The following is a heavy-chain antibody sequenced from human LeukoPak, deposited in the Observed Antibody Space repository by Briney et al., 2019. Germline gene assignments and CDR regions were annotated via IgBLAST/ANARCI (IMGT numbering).Heavy chain of an antibody. D-gene: IGHD2-15*01. J-gene: IGHJ4*02. Sequence: SETLSLTCTVSGGSISSGSYYWSWIRQPAGKELEWIGRIYTSGSTNYNPSLKSRVTISVDTSKNQFSLKLSSVTAADTAVYYCAREHCSGGSCYLGFFDYWGQGTLVTVSS. CDR2: IYTSGST. CDR1: GGSISSGSYY. V-gene: IGHV4-61*02. CDR3: AREHCSGGSCYLGFFDY.